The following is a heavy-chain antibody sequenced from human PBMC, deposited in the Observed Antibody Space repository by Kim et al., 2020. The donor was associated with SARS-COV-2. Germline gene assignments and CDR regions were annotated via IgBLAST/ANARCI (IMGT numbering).Heavy chain of an antibody. V-gene: IGHV3-23*01. Sequence: GKGRFPISRDNSKNTLYLQMNSLRAEDTAVYYCAKMGYGSGSYYKGWYDYWGQGTLVTVSS. D-gene: IGHD3-10*01. CDR3: AKMGYGSGSYYKGWYDY. J-gene: IGHJ4*02.